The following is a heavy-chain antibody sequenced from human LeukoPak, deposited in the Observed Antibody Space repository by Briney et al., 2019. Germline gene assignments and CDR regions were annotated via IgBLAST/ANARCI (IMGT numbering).Heavy chain of an antibody. CDR2: INHSGST. CDR1: GGSFSGYY. Sequence: SETLSLTCAVYGGSFSGYYWSWIRQPPGKGLEWIGEINHSGSTNYNPSLKSRVTISVDTSKNQFSLKLSSVTAADTAVYYCARGLRFLWFDPWGQGTLVTVSS. CDR3: ARGLRFLWFDP. J-gene: IGHJ5*02. V-gene: IGHV4-34*01.